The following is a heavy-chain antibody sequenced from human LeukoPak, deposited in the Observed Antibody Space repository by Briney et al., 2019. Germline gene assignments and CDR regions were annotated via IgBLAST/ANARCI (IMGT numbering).Heavy chain of an antibody. CDR3: ARPRKPGYSSVWYGPTPLPDY. V-gene: IGHV3-30*04. J-gene: IGHJ4*02. CDR2: ISYDGSNK. D-gene: IGHD6-19*01. Sequence: GGSLRLSCAASGFTFTSYAMHWVRQAPGKGLEWVAVISYDGSNKYYADSVKGRFTISRDNSKNTLYLQMNSLRAEDTAVYYCARPRKPGYSSVWYGPTPLPDYWGQGTLVTVSS. CDR1: GFTFTSYA.